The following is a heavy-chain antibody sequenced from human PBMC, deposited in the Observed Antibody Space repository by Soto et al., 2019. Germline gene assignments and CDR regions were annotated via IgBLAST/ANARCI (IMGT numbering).Heavy chain of an antibody. CDR2: INHSGST. CDR3: ARYPLTVTTYYVDY. V-gene: IGHV4-34*01. CDR1: GGSFSCYY. J-gene: IGHJ4*02. D-gene: IGHD4-4*01. Sequence: SETLALTCAVYGGSFSCYYWSWIRQPPGKGLEWIGEINHSGSTNYNPSLKSRVTISVDTSKNQFSLKLSSVTEADTAVYYCARYPLTVTTYYVDYWGQITLVTVSS.